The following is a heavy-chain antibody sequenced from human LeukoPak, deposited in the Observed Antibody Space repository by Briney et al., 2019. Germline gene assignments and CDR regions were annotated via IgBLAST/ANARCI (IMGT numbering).Heavy chain of an antibody. Sequence: PSETLSLTCTVPGGSISSYYWSWIRQPPGKGLEWIGYIYYSGSTNYNPSLKSRVTMSVDTSKNQFSLKLSSVTAADTAVYYCARVSYDYVWGSYLPFDYWGQGTLVTVSS. V-gene: IGHV4-59*08. CDR1: GGSISSYY. CDR2: IYYSGST. CDR3: ARVSYDYVWGSYLPFDY. J-gene: IGHJ4*02. D-gene: IGHD3-16*02.